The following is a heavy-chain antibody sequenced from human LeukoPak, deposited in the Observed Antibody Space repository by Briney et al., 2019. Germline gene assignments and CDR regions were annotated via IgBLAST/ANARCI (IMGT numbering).Heavy chain of an antibody. CDR2: INSSGGST. Sequence: ASVKVSCKASGYTFTSYYMHWVRQAPGQGLEWMGIINSSGGSTSYAQKFQGRVTITRDTSTGTVYMELSSLRSEDTAVYYCARGGVTATQRLDYWGQGTLVTVSS. J-gene: IGHJ4*02. D-gene: IGHD2-21*02. CDR3: ARGGVTATQRLDY. CDR1: GYTFTSYY. V-gene: IGHV1-46*01.